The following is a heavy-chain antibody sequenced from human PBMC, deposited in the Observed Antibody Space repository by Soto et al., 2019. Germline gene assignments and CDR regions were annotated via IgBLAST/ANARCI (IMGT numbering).Heavy chain of an antibody. D-gene: IGHD6-13*01. V-gene: IGHV5-51*01. Sequence: GESLKICCRFSGYTFSNFWIAWVRHLPGKGLEWMGIIYPGDHETRYSPSFHGKVTISADKSINTAYLQWSSLEASDSAFYYCARSPRSSPYFDYWGQGALVTVSS. CDR1: GYTFSNFW. J-gene: IGHJ4*02. CDR3: ARSPRSSPYFDY. CDR2: IYPGDHET.